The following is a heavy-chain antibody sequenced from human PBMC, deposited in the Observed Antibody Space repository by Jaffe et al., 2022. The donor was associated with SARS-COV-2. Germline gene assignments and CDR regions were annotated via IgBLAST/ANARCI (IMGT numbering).Heavy chain of an antibody. Sequence: QVQLVESGGGVVQPGRSLRLSCAASGFTFSSYGMHWVRQAPGKGLEWVAVISYDGSNKYYADSVKGRFTISRDNSKNTLYLQMNSLRAEDTAVYYCAKPTYYDFWSAFDIWGQGTMVTVSS. D-gene: IGHD3-3*01. CDR1: GFTFSSYG. J-gene: IGHJ3*02. CDR2: ISYDGSNK. V-gene: IGHV3-30*18. CDR3: AKPTYYDFWSAFDI.